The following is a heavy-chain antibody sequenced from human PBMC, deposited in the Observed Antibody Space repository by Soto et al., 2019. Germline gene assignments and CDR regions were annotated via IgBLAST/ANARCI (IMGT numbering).Heavy chain of an antibody. V-gene: IGHV1-18*01. CDR1: GYTFTSYG. J-gene: IGHJ4*02. CDR3: ARYRLPSQGQWLAAFDY. Sequence: ASVKVSCKASGYTFTSYGISWVRQAPGQGLEWIGWISAYNGNTNYAQKFQGRVTMTRDTSTSTAYMELRSLRSDDTTVYYCARYRLPSQGQWLAAFDYWGEGTLVTDAS. D-gene: IGHD6-19*01. CDR2: ISAYNGNT.